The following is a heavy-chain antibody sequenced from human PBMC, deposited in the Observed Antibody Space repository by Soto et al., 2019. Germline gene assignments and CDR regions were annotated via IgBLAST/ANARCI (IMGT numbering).Heavy chain of an antibody. D-gene: IGHD2-21*02. Sequence: AAVKVSCKASGCTFTSYAMHWVRQAPGQRPEWMGWINPGNGDTKYSEKLQGRVTFTRDTSATTIYMELSSLRSEDTALYYCARNSYISGDDDSYYFDYWGQGTPVTVSS. CDR3: ARNSYISGDDDSYYFDY. CDR1: GCTFTSYA. J-gene: IGHJ4*02. CDR2: INPGNGDT. V-gene: IGHV1-3*01.